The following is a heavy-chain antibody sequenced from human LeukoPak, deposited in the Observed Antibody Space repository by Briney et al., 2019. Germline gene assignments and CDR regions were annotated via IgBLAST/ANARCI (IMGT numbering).Heavy chain of an antibody. J-gene: IGHJ4*02. CDR2: IHTSGST. CDR1: GGSISNHH. Sequence: SETLSLTCTVPGGSISNHHWRSIRQPAGKGLEWIGQIHTSGSTNYNPPLKSRVTMSIDTPENQLSLTIRSVTAADTAVSSLSRRDISSGWSFDDWGKGTLVTVSS. V-gene: IGHV4-4*07. CDR3: SRRDISSGWSFDD. D-gene: IGHD6-19*01.